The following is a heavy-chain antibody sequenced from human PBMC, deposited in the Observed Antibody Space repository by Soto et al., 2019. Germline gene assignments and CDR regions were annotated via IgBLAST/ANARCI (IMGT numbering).Heavy chain of an antibody. CDR2: ISAYNGNT. D-gene: IGHD2-15*01. Sequence: QVQLVQSGAEVKKPGASVKVSCKASGYTFTSYGISWVRQAPGQGLEWMGWISAYNGNTNYAQKLQGRVTMTTDTSTSTAYMELRSLRSDDTAVYYCARDSLYCSGGSCYLTVTTGIDYWGQGTLVTVSS. CDR1: GYTFTSYG. J-gene: IGHJ4*02. CDR3: ARDSLYCSGGSCYLTVTTGIDY. V-gene: IGHV1-18*01.